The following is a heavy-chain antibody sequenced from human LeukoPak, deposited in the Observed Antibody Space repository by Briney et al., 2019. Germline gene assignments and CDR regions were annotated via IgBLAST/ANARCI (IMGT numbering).Heavy chain of an antibody. CDR3: ARTSQSYELLSGSDLGY. CDR1: GYTLTELS. D-gene: IGHD3/OR15-3a*01. V-gene: IGHV1-24*01. J-gene: IGHJ4*02. Sequence: ASVKVSCKVSGYTLTELSMHWVRQAPGKGLEWMGGFDPEDGETIYAQKFQGRVTMTTDTSTSTAYMELKSLRSDDTAVYYCARTSQSYELLSGSDLGYWGQGTLVTVSS. CDR2: FDPEDGET.